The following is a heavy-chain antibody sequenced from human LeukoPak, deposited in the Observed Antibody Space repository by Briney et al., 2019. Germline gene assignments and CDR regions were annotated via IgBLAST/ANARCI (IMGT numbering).Heavy chain of an antibody. V-gene: IGHV3-21*01. Sequence: GGSLRLSCAASGFTFSNYNMNWVRQAPGKGLEWVSSISRSSSYIYYADSVKGRFTISRDNAKNSLYLQMNSLRAEDTAVHFCARYVSDGYNAPFDSWGQGTLVTASS. CDR3: ARYVSDGYNAPFDS. CDR1: GFTFSNYN. D-gene: IGHD5-24*01. CDR2: ISRSSSYI. J-gene: IGHJ4*02.